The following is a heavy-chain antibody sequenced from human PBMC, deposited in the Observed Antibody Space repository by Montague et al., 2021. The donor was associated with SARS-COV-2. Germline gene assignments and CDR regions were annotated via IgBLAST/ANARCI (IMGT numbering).Heavy chain of an antibody. CDR2: XDWDADK. V-gene: IGHV2-70*11. Sequence: PALVKPTQTLTLTCTFSRFSLSTSGMCVSWIRQPPGKALEWLARXDWDADKYYSTSLKTRLTISKDTSKNQVVLTMTNMDPVDTATYYCARMTVAGIPFDYWGQGTLVTVSS. CDR3: ARMTVAGIPFDY. D-gene: IGHD6-19*01. CDR1: RFSLSTSGMC. J-gene: IGHJ4*02.